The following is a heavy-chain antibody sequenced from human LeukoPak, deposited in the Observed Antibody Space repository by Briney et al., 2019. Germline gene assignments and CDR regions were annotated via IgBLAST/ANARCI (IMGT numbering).Heavy chain of an antibody. V-gene: IGHV3-7*05. J-gene: IGHJ6*02. CDR1: GFIFSSYW. CDR2: IKEDGSAK. CDR3: VMDMDV. Sequence: TGGSLRLSCAASGFIFSSYWMNWVRQAPGKGLEWVANIKEDGSAKYYVDSVKGRFTISRDNAKNSLYLQMNSLRAEDTAVYYCVMDMDVWGQGTTVTVSS.